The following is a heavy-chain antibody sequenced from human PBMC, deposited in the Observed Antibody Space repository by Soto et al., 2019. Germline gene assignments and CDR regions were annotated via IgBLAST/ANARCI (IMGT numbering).Heavy chain of an antibody. J-gene: IGHJ6*02. Sequence: GASVKVSCKASGGTFSSYAISWVRQAPGQGLEWMGGIIPIFGTANYAQKFQGRVTITADESTSTAYMELSSLRSEDTAVYYCARVGGDILTGYSIRYYYYYGMDVWGQGTTVTVSS. CDR1: GGTFSSYA. D-gene: IGHD3-9*01. V-gene: IGHV1-69*13. CDR2: IIPIFGTA. CDR3: ARVGGDILTGYSIRYYYYYGMDV.